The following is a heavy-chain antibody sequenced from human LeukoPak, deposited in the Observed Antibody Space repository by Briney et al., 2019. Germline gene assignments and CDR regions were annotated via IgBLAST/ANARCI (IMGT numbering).Heavy chain of an antibody. Sequence: GGSLRLSCAASGFTFSSYGMHWVRQAPGKGLEWVAVIWYDGSNKYYADSVKGRFTISRDNSKNTLYLQMTSLRAEDTAVYYCARGSYEQWLGSIDYWGQGTLVTVSS. J-gene: IGHJ4*02. CDR3: ARGSYEQWLGSIDY. CDR2: IWYDGSNK. CDR1: GFTFSSYG. V-gene: IGHV3-33*01. D-gene: IGHD5-12*01.